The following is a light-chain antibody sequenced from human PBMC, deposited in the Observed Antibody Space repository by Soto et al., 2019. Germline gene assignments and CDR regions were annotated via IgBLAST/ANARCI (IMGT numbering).Light chain of an antibody. CDR1: RSDVGGYNS. Sequence: QSALTQPASVSGSPGQSITISCTGTRSDVGGYNSVCWHQQHPGKAPKLIIYEVSNRPSGISDRFSASKSGNTASLTISGLQADDEADYYCGTWDSSLGAVVFGGGTKLTVL. CDR3: GTWDSSLGAVV. V-gene: IGLV2-14*01. CDR2: EVS. J-gene: IGLJ2*01.